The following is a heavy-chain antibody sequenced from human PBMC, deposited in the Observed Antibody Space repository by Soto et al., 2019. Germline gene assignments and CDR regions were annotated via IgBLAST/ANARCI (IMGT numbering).Heavy chain of an antibody. D-gene: IGHD6-19*01. V-gene: IGHV3-7*01. CDR3: ASYKQWLAYYFDY. CDR1: GFTFSSYW. Sequence: EVQLVESGGGLVQPGGSLRLSCAASGFTFSSYWMSWVRQAPGKGLEWVANIKQDGSEKYYVDSVKGRFTISRDNAKNSLYRQRNSLRAEDTAGYYCASYKQWLAYYFDYWGQGTLGTVSA. J-gene: IGHJ4*02. CDR2: IKQDGSEK.